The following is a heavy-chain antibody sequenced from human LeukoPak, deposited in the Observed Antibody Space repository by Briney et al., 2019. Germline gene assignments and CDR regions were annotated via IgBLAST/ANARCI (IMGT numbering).Heavy chain of an antibody. CDR1: GYTFTGYY. CDR3: ARVTYYYDGSGYSRLDYYYGMDV. J-gene: IGHJ6*02. CDR2: ISAYNGNT. D-gene: IGHD3-22*01. Sequence: ASVNVSCTASGYTFTGYYMHWVRQAPGQGLEWMGWISAYNGNTNYAQKLQGRVTMTTDTSTSTAYMELRSLRSDDTAVYYCARVTYYYDGSGYSRLDYYYGMDVWGQGTTVTVSS. V-gene: IGHV1-18*04.